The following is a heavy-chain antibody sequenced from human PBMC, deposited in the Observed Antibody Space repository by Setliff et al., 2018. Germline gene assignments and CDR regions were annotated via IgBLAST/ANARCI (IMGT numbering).Heavy chain of an antibody. Sequence: GGSLRLSCVASTFTFSKYAVTWVRQAPGKGLEWVSSIHVSGSSTYYADSVKGRFTISRDNSRNTLYLQMNSLRAEDTASYYCARDTNGDYVGAFDPWGQGTLVTVSS. CDR2: IHVSGSST. J-gene: IGHJ5*02. D-gene: IGHD4-17*01. CDR1: TFTFSKYA. CDR3: ARDTNGDYVGAFDP. V-gene: IGHV3-23*01.